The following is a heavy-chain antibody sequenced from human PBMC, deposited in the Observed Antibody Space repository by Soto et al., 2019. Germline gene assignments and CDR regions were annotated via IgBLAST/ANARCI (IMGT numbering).Heavy chain of an antibody. J-gene: IGHJ4*02. CDR2: ISAYNGNT. CDR3: ARDREGYGSGI. D-gene: IGHD3-10*01. V-gene: IGHV1-18*01. Sequence: QVQLVQSGAEVKKPGASVKVSCKASGYTFTSYGISWVRQAPGQGLEWTGWISAYNGNTNYAQKLQGRVTMTTDTSTRSAYRELRSLRSDDTAVYYCARDREGYGSGIWGQGTLVTVSS. CDR1: GYTFTSYG.